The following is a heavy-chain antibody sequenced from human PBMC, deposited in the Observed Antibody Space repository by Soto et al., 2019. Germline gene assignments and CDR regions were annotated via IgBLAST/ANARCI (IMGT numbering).Heavy chain of an antibody. CDR2: MFYRGST. V-gene: IGHV4-39*01. Sequence: KTSETLSLTCTASGDSISGDTYFWGWIRQPPGKGLEWIGNMFYRGSTYYNPSLKSRVSVVVDTSKNQFSLRLSSMTAADTAVYYCARGGGYDSFDYWGQGVLVTVSS. CDR1: GDSISGDTYF. CDR3: ARGGGYDSFDY. D-gene: IGHD5-12*01. J-gene: IGHJ4*02.